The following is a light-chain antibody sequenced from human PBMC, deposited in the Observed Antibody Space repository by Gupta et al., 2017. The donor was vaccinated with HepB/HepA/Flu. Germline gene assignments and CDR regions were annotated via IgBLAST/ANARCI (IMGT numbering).Light chain of an antibody. J-gene: IGKJ3*01. CDR3: QQSDDIPFT. CDR1: QIITTY. V-gene: IGKV1-39*01. Sequence: GDRVTITCRASQIITTYLSWYQQKPGKAPRLLISSASRLQSGVPSRFSGSGSGTDFTLTISSLQLEDFATYYCQQSDDIPFTFGHGTTVDI. CDR2: SAS.